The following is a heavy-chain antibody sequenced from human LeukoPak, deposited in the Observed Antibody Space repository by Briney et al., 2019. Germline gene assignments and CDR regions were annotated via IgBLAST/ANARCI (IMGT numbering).Heavy chain of an antibody. Sequence: GGSLRLSCATSAFTFTNYWLTWVRQAPGKGLEWVANINEAGSDRNYVDSVKGRFTISRDNAKNSVYLEMESVKAEDTAVYYCATDSLHYSDWIDYWGQGTLVTVSS. CDR2: INEAGSDR. V-gene: IGHV3-7*01. CDR1: AFTFTNYW. D-gene: IGHD4-11*01. J-gene: IGHJ4*02. CDR3: ATDSLHYSDWIDY.